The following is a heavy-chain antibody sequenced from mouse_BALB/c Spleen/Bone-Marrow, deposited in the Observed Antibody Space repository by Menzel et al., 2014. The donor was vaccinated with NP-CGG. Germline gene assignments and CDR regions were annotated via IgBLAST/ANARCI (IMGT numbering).Heavy chain of an antibody. D-gene: IGHD2-10*02. CDR3: ARDVGYGNYFVY. Sequence: DVQLVESGGGLVQPGDSLRLSCATSGFTFSDFYMEWVRQPPGKRLEWIATSRNKAKYYTTEYSASVKGRFIVSRDTSPSVIYLQMNALRAEDTSIYYCARDVGYGNYFVYWGQGTLVTVSA. V-gene: IGHV7-1*02. J-gene: IGHJ3*01. CDR2: SRNKAKYYTT. CDR1: GFTFSDFY.